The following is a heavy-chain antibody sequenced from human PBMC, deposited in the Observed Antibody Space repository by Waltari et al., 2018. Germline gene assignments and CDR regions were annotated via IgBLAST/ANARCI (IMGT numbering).Heavy chain of an antibody. J-gene: IGHJ6*03. Sequence: QVQLQESGPGLVKPSGTLSLTCAVSGGSISSSNWWSWVRQPPGKGLEGSGEIYHSGSTNYKPSLKSRVTISVDKSKNQFSLKLSSVTAADTAVYYCARGGEAVVPAAKKKNLEKYYYYYMDVWGKGTTVTVSS. D-gene: IGHD2-2*01. V-gene: IGHV4-4*02. CDR1: GGSISSSNW. CDR2: IYHSGST. CDR3: ARGGEAVVPAAKKKNLEKYYYYYMDV.